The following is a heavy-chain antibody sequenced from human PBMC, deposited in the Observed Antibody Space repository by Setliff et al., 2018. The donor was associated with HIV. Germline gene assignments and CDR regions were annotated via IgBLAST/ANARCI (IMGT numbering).Heavy chain of an antibody. CDR3: VRYIGAAAGYIDH. J-gene: IGHJ4*02. D-gene: IGHD6-25*01. V-gene: IGHV5-10-1*01. CDR2: MDPSDSYT. Sequence: PGESLKISCKGSGYSFTNYWISWVRQMSGKGLEWMGRMDPSDSYTNYSPSFQGHVTISADKSISTAYLQWSSLKASDTAMYYCVRYIGAAAGYIDHWGQGTLVTVSS. CDR1: GYSFTNYW.